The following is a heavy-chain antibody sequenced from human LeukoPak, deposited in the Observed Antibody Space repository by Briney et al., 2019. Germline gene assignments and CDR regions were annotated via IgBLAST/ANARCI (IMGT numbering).Heavy chain of an antibody. J-gene: IGHJ3*02. Sequence: PGGSLRLSCAASVFTFSSYAMHWVRQAPGKGLEWVAVISYDGSNKYYADSVKSRFTIPRDNSKNTLYLQMNSLRAEDTAVYYCASPQDQTHRGAFDIWGQGTMVTVSS. CDR1: VFTFSSYA. CDR3: ASPQDQTHRGAFDI. CDR2: ISYDGSNK. V-gene: IGHV3-30*04.